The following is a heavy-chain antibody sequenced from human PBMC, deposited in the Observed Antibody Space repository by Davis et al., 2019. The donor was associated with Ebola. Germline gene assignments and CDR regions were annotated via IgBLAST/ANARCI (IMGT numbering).Heavy chain of an antibody. CDR3: AKGEQWLVNWFDP. CDR2: ISGSGGST. Sequence: GESLKISCAASGFTFSSYAMHWVRQAPGKGLEWVSAISGSGGSTYYADSVKGRFTISRDNSKNTLYLQMNSLRAEDTAVYYWAKGEQWLVNWFDPWGQGTLVTVSS. D-gene: IGHD6-19*01. CDR1: GFTFSSYA. V-gene: IGHV3-23*01. J-gene: IGHJ5*02.